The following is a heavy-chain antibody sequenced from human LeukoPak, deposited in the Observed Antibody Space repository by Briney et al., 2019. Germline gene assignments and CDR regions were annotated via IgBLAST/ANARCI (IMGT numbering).Heavy chain of an antibody. D-gene: IGHD3-16*01. CDR2: ISGSGSA. J-gene: IGHJ4*02. Sequence: AETLSLTCTVSGSSISSDYYCGCIRQPPGEGLEWFGIISGSGSAYYNPSLKSRVVTSVDPSKKQFSLKVTSVTAADTAVYYCANYGGVLATYGSPSPFVYWGQGTLVTVSS. CDR1: GSSISSDYY. CDR3: ANYGGVLATYGSPSPFVY. V-gene: IGHV4-38-2*02.